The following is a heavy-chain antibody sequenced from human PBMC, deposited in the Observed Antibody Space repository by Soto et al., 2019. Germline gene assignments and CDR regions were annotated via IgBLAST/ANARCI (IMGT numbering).Heavy chain of an antibody. J-gene: IGHJ4*02. CDR2: IWYDGSNA. D-gene: IGHD6-19*01. Sequence: QVQLVESGGGVVQPGRSLRLSCAASGFTFSIFGMHWVRQAPGKGLEWAEIIWYDGSNAYYADSVRGRVTISRDNSKNTVYLQMNSLRAEDTAVYYCARDKGSSTVVSGIAQEGYFDSWGQGTLVTVSS. CDR1: GFTFSIFG. V-gene: IGHV3-33*01. CDR3: ARDKGSSTVVSGIAQEGYFDS.